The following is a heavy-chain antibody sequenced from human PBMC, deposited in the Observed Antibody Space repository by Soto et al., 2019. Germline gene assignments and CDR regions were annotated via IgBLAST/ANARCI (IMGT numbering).Heavy chain of an antibody. J-gene: IGHJ5*02. CDR2: ISGSGGST. CDR3: AKDRMVRGSLNWFDP. V-gene: IGHV3-23*01. D-gene: IGHD3-10*01. Sequence: EVQLLESGGGLVQPGGSLRLSCAASGFTFSSYAMSWVRQAPGKGLEWVSAISGSGGSTYYADSVKGRFTISRDNSKNTLYLQMNSLRADDTAVYYCAKDRMVRGSLNWFDPWGQGTLVTVSS. CDR1: GFTFSSYA.